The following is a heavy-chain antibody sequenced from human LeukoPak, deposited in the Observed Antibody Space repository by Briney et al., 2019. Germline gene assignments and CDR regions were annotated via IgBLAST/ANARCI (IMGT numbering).Heavy chain of an antibody. CDR1: GFTFSSYW. CDR3: ASAVGEYGSGSYYNDGY. V-gene: IGHV3-7*01. J-gene: IGHJ4*02. D-gene: IGHD3-10*01. Sequence: GGSLRLSCAASGFTFSSYWMSWVRQAPGKGLEWVANIKQDGSEKYYVDSVKGRFTISRDNAKNSLYLQMNSLRAEDTAVYYCASAVGEYGSGSYYNDGYWGQGTLVTVSS. CDR2: IKQDGSEK.